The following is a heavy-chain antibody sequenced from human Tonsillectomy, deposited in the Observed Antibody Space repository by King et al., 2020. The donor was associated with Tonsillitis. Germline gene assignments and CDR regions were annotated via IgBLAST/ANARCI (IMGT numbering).Heavy chain of an antibody. D-gene: IGHD4-11*01. V-gene: IGHV4-61*02. CDR1: GGSISSGTYY. CDR3: ARQDYNTNVGAFDY. CDR2: IYTSGST. Sequence: QLQESGPGLVKPSQTLSLTCTVSGGSISSGTYYWRWIRQPAGKGLEWIGRIYTSGSTNYNPSLKSRVTISVDTSKNQFSLKLNSVTAADTAVYYCARQDYNTNVGAFDYWGQGTLVTVSS. J-gene: IGHJ4*02.